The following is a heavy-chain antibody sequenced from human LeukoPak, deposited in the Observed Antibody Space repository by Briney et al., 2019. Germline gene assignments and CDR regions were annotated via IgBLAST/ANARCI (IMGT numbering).Heavy chain of an antibody. V-gene: IGHV1-69*05. CDR2: IIPIFGTA. CDR3: ARGVAGRLEGPFDY. J-gene: IGHJ4*02. Sequence: GASVKVSCKASGGTFSSYAISWVRQAPGQGLEWMGGIIPIFGTANYAQKFQGRVTITTDESTSTAYMELSSLRSEDTAVYYCARGVAGRLEGPFDYWGQGTLVTVSS. D-gene: IGHD6-19*01. CDR1: GGTFSSYA.